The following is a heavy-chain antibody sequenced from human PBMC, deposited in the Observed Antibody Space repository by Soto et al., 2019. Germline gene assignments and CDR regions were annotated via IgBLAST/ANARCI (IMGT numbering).Heavy chain of an antibody. CDR1: GGTFRTSA. CDR3: ARDKDRQQLGGNYYYIMDV. J-gene: IGHJ6*01. CDR2: IMRVFPTA. D-gene: IGHD3-3*02. Sequence: QVQLVQSGAEVKKPGSSVKVSCKTSGGTFRTSAISWVRQAPGQGLEWMGGIMRVFPTADYAQKFQGRVTITADESTSTAYMELSSLRSEDTAVYYCARDKDRQQLGGNYYYIMDVWGQGTTVTVSS. V-gene: IGHV1-69*12.